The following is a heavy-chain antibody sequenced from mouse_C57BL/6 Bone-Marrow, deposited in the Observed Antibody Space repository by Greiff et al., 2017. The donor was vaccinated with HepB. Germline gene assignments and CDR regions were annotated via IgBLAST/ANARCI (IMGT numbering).Heavy chain of an antibody. CDR2: INPGSGGT. J-gene: IGHJ2*01. CDR1: GYAFTNYL. Sequence: QVQLQQSGAELVRPGTSVKVSCKASGYAFTNYLIEWVKQRPGQGLEWIGVINPGSGGTNYNEKFKGKATLTADKASSTAYMQLSSLTSEDSAVYFCARRVYDYDPYYFDYWGQGTTLTVSS. V-gene: IGHV1-54*01. D-gene: IGHD2-4*01. CDR3: ARRVYDYDPYYFDY.